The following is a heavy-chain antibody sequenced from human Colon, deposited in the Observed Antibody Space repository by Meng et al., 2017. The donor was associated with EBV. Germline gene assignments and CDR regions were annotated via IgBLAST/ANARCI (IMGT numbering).Heavy chain of an antibody. D-gene: IGHD4-17*01. CDR2: MYSNGDT. V-gene: IGHV3-53*01. J-gene: IGHJ4*02. CDR1: GFTVNSNY. Sequence: VGLEESGGGSIRPGGSLRLSCTGSGFTVNSNYMAWVRQAPGKGLEWVAVMYSNGDTYYADSMKGRLTISRHASQNTLYLQMNSLRVEDTAVYYCAKSIYGDFSSCGYWGQGTLVTVSS. CDR3: AKSIYGDFSSCGY.